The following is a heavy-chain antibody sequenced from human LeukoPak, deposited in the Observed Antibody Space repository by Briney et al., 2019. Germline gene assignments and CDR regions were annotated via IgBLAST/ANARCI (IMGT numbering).Heavy chain of an antibody. CDR1: GYTFTGYY. J-gene: IGHJ6*03. CDR3: ARDGTKLPWFGEVRVTRYYYYYMDV. V-gene: IGHV1-18*04. Sequence: EASVKVSCKASGYTFTGYYMHWVRQAPGQGLEWMGWINTYNGKTKYVENFQGRVTMTTDTSTSTAYMELRSLRSDDTAVYYCARDGTKLPWFGEVRVTRYYYYYMDVWGKGTTVTISS. CDR2: INTYNGKT. D-gene: IGHD3-10*01.